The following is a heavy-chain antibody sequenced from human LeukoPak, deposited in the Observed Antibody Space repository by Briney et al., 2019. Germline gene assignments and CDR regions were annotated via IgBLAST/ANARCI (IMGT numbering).Heavy chain of an antibody. J-gene: IGHJ6*03. CDR1: GFTFSSYG. D-gene: IGHD3-10*01. Sequence: GGSLRLSCAASGFTFSSYGMHWVRQAPGKGLEWVAFIRYDGSNKYYADSVKGRFTISRDNSKNTLYLQMNSLRPEDTAFYYCAKAGGSGSYPYYYYYYMDVWGKGTTVTISS. V-gene: IGHV3-30*02. CDR3: AKAGGSGSYPYYYYYYMDV. CDR2: IRYDGSNK.